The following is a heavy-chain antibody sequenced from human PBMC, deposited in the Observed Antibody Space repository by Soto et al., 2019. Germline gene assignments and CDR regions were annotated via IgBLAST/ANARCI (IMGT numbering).Heavy chain of an antibody. CDR2: INHSGST. CDR1: GGSFSGYY. CDR3: ARGLKVRGVIRSSYYYYGMDV. D-gene: IGHD3-10*01. V-gene: IGHV4-34*01. J-gene: IGHJ6*02. Sequence: SETLSLTCAVYGGSFSGYYWSWIRQPPGKGLEWIGEINHSGSTNYNPSLKSRVTISVDTSKNQFSLKLSSVTAADTAVYYCARGLKVRGVIRSSYYYYGMDVWGQGTTVTV.